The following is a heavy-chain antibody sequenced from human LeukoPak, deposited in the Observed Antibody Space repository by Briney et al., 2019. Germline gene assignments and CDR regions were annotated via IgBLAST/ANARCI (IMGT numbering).Heavy chain of an antibody. CDR3: ASGYGRYCSSTSCGRFDP. J-gene: IGHJ5*02. V-gene: IGHV1-2*02. CDR1: GYTFTGYY. Sequence: ASVTVSCKASGYTFTGYYMHWVRQAPGQGLEWMGWINLNSGGTNYAQKFQGKVTMTRDTSISTAYMELSRLRSDDTAVYYCASGYGRYCSSTSCGRFDPWGQGTLVTVSS. CDR2: INLNSGGT. D-gene: IGHD2-2*01.